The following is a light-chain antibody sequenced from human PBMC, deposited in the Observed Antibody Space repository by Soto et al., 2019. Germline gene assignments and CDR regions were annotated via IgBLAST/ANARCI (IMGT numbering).Light chain of an antibody. J-gene: IGLJ2*01. Sequence: QSALTQPASVSGSPGQSITISCTGTSIDIGTYNLVSWYQQHPAKPPKLMIYEVNKRPSGVSNRFSGSKSGNTASLTISGLQAEDEADYYCSSYAGSNTLIFGGGTKLTVL. CDR3: SSYAGSNTLI. V-gene: IGLV2-23*02. CDR1: SIDIGTYNL. CDR2: EVN.